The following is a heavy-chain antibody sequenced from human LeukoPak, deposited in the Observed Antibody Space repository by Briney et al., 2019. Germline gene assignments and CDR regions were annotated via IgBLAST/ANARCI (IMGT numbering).Heavy chain of an antibody. CDR2: ISGSGGST. CDR3: ARHNSGSYSVYYFDY. V-gene: IGHV3-23*01. D-gene: IGHD1-26*01. Sequence: GGSLRLSCAASGFTFSSYAMSWVRQAPGKGLEWVSAISGSGGSTYYADSVKGRFTISRDNSKNTLYLQMNSLRAEDTAVYYCARHNSGSYSVYYFDYWGQGTLVTVSS. CDR1: GFTFSSYA. J-gene: IGHJ4*02.